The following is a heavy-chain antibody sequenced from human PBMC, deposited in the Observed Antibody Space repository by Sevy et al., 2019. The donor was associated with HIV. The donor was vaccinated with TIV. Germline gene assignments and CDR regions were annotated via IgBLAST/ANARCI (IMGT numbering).Heavy chain of an antibody. CDR1: GGSISSGGYY. D-gene: IGHD3-22*01. J-gene: IGHJ6*02. Sequence: SETLSLTCTVSGGSISSGGYYWSWIRQHPGKGLEWIGYIYYSGSTYYNPSLKSRVTISVDTSKNQFSLKLSSVTAADTAVYYCARDAMVITTAGSAYYYYGMDVWGQGTTVTVSS. CDR3: ARDAMVITTAGSAYYYYGMDV. CDR2: IYYSGST. V-gene: IGHV4-31*03.